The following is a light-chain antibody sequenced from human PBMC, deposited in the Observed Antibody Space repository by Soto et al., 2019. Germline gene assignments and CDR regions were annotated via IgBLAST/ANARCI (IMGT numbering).Light chain of an antibody. Sequence: DIVMTQSPATLSVSPGERATLSCRASQSVSSNFAWYQQTPGQAPRLLIYGASTRATGIPVRFSGSGSGTDFTLTISRLEPEDFAVYYCQQYGNSPQTFGQGTKVDIK. CDR1: QSVSSN. CDR2: GAS. V-gene: IGKV3-15*01. J-gene: IGKJ1*01. CDR3: QQYGNSPQT.